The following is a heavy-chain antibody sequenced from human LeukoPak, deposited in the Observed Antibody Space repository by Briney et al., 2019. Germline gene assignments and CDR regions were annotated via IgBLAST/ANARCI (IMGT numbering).Heavy chain of an antibody. CDR3: AKGRGDYGNY. CDR2: IRFDGSNK. CDR1: GFTFNTYG. J-gene: IGHJ4*02. Sequence: GGSLRLSCAASGFTFNTYGMHWVRQAPGKGLEWVAFIRFDGSNKYYADSVKGRFTISRDNSKNTLYLQMNSLRAEDTAVYYCAKGRGDYGNYWGQGTLVTVSS. V-gene: IGHV3-30*02. D-gene: IGHD4/OR15-4a*01.